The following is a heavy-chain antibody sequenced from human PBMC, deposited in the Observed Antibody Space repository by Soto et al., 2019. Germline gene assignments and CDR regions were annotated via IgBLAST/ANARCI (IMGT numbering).Heavy chain of an antibody. CDR1: GGTFSSYA. J-gene: IGHJ4*02. CDR3: TLMVVIINYEFDY. D-gene: IGHD3-3*01. V-gene: IGHV1-69*13. Sequence: ASVKVSCKASGGTFSSYAISCVRQAPGQGLEWMGGIIPIFGTANYAQKFQGRVTITADESTSTAYMELSSLRSEDTAVYYCTLMVVIINYEFDYWGQGTLVRVSS. CDR2: IIPIFGTA.